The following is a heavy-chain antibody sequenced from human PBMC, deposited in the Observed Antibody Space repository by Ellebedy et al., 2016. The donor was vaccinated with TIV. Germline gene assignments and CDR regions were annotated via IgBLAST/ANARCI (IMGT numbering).Heavy chain of an antibody. CDR3: ARWGGGFDY. J-gene: IGHJ4*02. CDR2: ISSSGGTT. Sequence: AASVKVSCKASGYTFTKYYMHWVRQAPGQGLEWMGIISSSGGTTTYAQKFQGRVTMTRDTSTSTVYMDLSSLRSEDTAVYYCARWGGGFDYWGQGTLVSVSS. V-gene: IGHV1-46*01. CDR1: GYTFTKYY. D-gene: IGHD3-16*01.